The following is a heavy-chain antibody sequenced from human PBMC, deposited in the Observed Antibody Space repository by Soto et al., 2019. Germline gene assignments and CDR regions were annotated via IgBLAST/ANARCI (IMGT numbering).Heavy chain of an antibody. V-gene: IGHV4-59*08. D-gene: IGHD6-13*01. CDR1: GGSISSYY. CDR2: IYYSGST. Sequence: SETLSLTCTVSGGSISSYYWGWIRQPPGKGLEWIGYIYYSGSTNYNPSLKSRVTISVDTSKNQFSLKLSSVTAADTAVYYCARRIAEAGTSYFEYWGQGTLVTVSS. J-gene: IGHJ4*02. CDR3: ARRIAEAGTSYFEY.